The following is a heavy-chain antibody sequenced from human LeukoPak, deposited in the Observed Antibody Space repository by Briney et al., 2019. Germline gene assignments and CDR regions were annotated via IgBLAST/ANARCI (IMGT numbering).Heavy chain of an antibody. CDR3: ARGKVHYYGSSGYYYVDY. V-gene: IGHV1-2*02. Sequence: ASVKVSCKASGYTFTGYYMHWVRQAPGQGLEWMGWINPNSGGTNYAQKFQGRVTMTRDTSISTAYMELSRLRSDDTAVYYCARGKVHYYGSSGYYYVDYWGQGTLVTVSS. CDR1: GYTFTGYY. D-gene: IGHD3-22*01. CDR2: INPNSGGT. J-gene: IGHJ4*02.